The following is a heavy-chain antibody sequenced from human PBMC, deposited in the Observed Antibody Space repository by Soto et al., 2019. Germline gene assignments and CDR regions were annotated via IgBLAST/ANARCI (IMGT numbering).Heavy chain of an antibody. D-gene: IGHD6-6*01. J-gene: IGHJ6*02. CDR3: ARDRSLAARRVGMDV. CDR1: GFTFGDYY. V-gene: IGHV3-11*01. CDR2: ISSSGSTI. Sequence: GRPLRLSCAAAGFTFGDYYRSWIRQAPGKGLEWVSYISSSGSTIYYADSVKGRFTISRDNAKNSLYLQMNSLRAEDTAVYYCARDRSLAARRVGMDVWGQGTTVTVSS.